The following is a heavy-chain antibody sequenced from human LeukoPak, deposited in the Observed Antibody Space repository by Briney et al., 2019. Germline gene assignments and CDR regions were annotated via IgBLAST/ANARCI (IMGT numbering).Heavy chain of an antibody. J-gene: IGHJ4*02. CDR2: IYYGGST. V-gene: IGHV4-59*01. D-gene: IGHD3-22*01. CDR1: GGSISSYY. Sequence: PSETLSLTCTVSGGSISSYYWSWIRQPPGKGLEWIGYIYYGGSTNYNPSLKSRVTISVDTSKNQFSLKLSSVTAADTAVYYCARCDSSGLYYFDYWGQGTLVTVSS. CDR3: ARCDSSGLYYFDY.